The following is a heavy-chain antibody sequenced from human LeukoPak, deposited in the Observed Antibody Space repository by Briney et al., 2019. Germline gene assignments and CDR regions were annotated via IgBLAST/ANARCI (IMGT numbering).Heavy chain of an antibody. J-gene: IGHJ3*02. V-gene: IGHV4-61*02. CDR3: ARGIGTSYDSSRDAFDI. Sequence: PSETLSLTCTVSAGSINSGDYYWPWIRQPAGKGLEWIGRIYSPGTNYNYNPSVKSRVTISIDTSKNQFSLKLTSVTAADTAVYYCARGIGTSYDSSRDAFDIWGQGTMVTVSS. CDR1: AGSINSGDYY. D-gene: IGHD3-22*01. CDR2: IYSPGTN.